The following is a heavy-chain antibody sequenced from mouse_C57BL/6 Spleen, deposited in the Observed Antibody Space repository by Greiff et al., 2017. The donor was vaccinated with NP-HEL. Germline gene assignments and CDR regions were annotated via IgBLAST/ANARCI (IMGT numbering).Heavy chain of an antibody. Sequence: EVQLQQSGPELVKPGDSVKISCKASGYSFTGYFMNWVMQSHGKSLEWIGRINPYNGDTFYNQKFKGKATLTVDKSSSTAHMELRSLTSEDSAVYYCARGPTMITTGGYYAMNYWGQGTSVTVSS. CDR3: ARGPTMITTGGYYAMNY. D-gene: IGHD2-4*01. CDR1: GYSFTGYF. CDR2: INPYNGDT. V-gene: IGHV1-20*01. J-gene: IGHJ4*01.